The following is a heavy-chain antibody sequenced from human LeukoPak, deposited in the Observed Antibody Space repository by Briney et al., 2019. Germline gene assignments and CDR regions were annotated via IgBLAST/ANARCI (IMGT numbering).Heavy chain of an antibody. CDR3: ARDDSDCSSTSCYPGNNWFDP. CDR1: GGSVSSGSYY. Sequence: SETLSLTCTVSGGSVSSGSYYWSWIRQPPGKGLEWIGYIYYSGGTNYNPSLKSRVTISVDTSKNQFSLKLSSVTAADTAVYYCARDDSDCSSTSCYPGNNWFDPWGQGTLVTVSS. V-gene: IGHV4-61*01. D-gene: IGHD2-2*01. CDR2: IYYSGGT. J-gene: IGHJ5*02.